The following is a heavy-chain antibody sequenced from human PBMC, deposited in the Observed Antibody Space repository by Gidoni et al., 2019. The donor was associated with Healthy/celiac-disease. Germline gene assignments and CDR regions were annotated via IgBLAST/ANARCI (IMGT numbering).Heavy chain of an antibody. J-gene: IGHJ3*02. CDR3: ARDRVAVAAFDI. CDR2: IWYDGSNK. CDR1: GFTFSSYG. V-gene: IGHV3-33*01. D-gene: IGHD6-19*01. Sequence: QVQLVESGGGVVQPGRSLRLSCAASGFTFSSYGMHWVRQAPGKGLEWVAVIWYDGSNKYYADSVKGRFTISRDNSKNTLYLQMNSLRAEDTAVYYCARDRVAVAAFDIWGQGTMVTVSS.